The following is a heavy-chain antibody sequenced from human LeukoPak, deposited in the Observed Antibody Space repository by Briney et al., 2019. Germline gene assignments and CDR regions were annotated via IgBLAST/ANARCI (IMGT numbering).Heavy chain of an antibody. J-gene: IGHJ4*02. D-gene: IGHD3-9*01. CDR1: GFTFSSYA. V-gene: IGHV3-23*01. Sequence: GGSLRLSCAASGFTFSSYAMSWVRQAPGKGLEWVAGISAGGGSTYYADSVKGRFTISRDNSKNMLYLQLNSLRAEDTAVYYCAKGDPPTYYDILTGQDYWGQGTLVAVSS. CDR3: AKGDPPTYYDILTGQDY. CDR2: ISAGGGST.